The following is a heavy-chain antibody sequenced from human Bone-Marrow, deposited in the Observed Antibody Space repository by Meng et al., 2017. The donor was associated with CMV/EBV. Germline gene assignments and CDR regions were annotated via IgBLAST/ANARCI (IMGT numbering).Heavy chain of an antibody. CDR2: ISSSGSTI. CDR1: GFTFSDYY. CDR3: ARSVLRFLEWGLCFDY. Sequence: GGSLRLSCAASGFTFSDYYMSWIRQAPGKGLEWVSYISSSGSTIYYADSVKGRFTISRDNAKNSLYLQMNSLRAEDAAVYYCARSVLRFLEWGLCFDYWGQGTLVTVSS. J-gene: IGHJ4*02. V-gene: IGHV3-11*01. D-gene: IGHD3-3*01.